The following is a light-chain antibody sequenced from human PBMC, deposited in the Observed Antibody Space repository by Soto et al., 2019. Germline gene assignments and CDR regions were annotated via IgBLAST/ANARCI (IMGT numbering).Light chain of an antibody. J-gene: IGLJ1*01. Sequence: QPVLTQPASVSGSHGQSITISCTGTSSDIGRYNYVSWYQQHPGKAPKLMIYEVSNRPSGVSNRFSGSKSGNTASLTISGLQAEDEADYYCSSYTSSTTLHVFGTGTKLTVL. CDR3: SSYTSSTTLHV. CDR1: SSDIGRYNY. V-gene: IGLV2-14*01. CDR2: EVS.